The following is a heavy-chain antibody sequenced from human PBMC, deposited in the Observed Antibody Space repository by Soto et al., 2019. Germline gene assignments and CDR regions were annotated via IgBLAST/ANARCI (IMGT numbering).Heavy chain of an antibody. CDR1: GGSISSGDYS. V-gene: IGHV4-30-2*01. CDR3: ARGGDDGIDS. D-gene: IGHD2-21*01. J-gene: IGHJ4*02. Sequence: QLQLQESGSGLVKRSQTLSLTCAVSGGSISSGDYSWSWIRQPPGKGLEWIGYIYHSGSTYYYPSLRSRVTISVDRSKNQFSLKLSSVTAADTAVYYCARGGDDGIDSWGQGSLVTVSS. CDR2: IYHSGST.